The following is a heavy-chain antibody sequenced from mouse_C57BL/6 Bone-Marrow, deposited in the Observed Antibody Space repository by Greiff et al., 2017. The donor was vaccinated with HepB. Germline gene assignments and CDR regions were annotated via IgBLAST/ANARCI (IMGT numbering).Heavy chain of an antibody. D-gene: IGHD1-1*01. V-gene: IGHV5-12*01. CDR1: GFTFSDYY. J-gene: IGHJ3*01. CDR3: ARLPYYYGSTAWFAY. Sequence: DVHLVESGGGLVQPGGSLKLSCAASGFTFSDYYMYWVRQTPEKRLEWVAYISNGGGSTYYPDTVKGRFTISRDNAKNTLYLQMSRLKSEDTAMYYCARLPYYYGSTAWFAYWGQGTLVTVSA. CDR2: ISNGGGST.